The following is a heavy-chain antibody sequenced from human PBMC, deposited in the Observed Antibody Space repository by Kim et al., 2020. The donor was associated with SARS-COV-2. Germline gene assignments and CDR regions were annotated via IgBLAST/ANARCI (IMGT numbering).Heavy chain of an antibody. D-gene: IGHD1-26*01. CDR2: ISGSGGST. J-gene: IGHJ3*02. Sequence: GGSLRLSCAASGFTFSSYAMSWVRQAPGKGLEWVSAISGSGGSTYYADSVKGRFTISRDNSKNTLYLQMNSLRAEDTAVYYCAKYGPPRWELLADDAFDIWGQGTMVTVSS. CDR1: GFTFSSYA. CDR3: AKYGPPRWELLADDAFDI. V-gene: IGHV3-23*01.